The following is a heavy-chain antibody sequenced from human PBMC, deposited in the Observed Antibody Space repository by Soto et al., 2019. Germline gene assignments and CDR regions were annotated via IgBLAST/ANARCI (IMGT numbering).Heavy chain of an antibody. Sequence: PGGSLRLSCAASGFTFSSYAMSWVRQAPGKGLEWVSAISGSGGSTYYADSVKGRFTISRDNSKNTLYLQMNSLRAEDTAVYYCAKDWANYYDSSGTPGPFDYWGQGTLVTVSS. CDR1: GFTFSSYA. V-gene: IGHV3-23*01. CDR2: ISGSGGST. D-gene: IGHD3-22*01. CDR3: AKDWANYYDSSGTPGPFDY. J-gene: IGHJ4*02.